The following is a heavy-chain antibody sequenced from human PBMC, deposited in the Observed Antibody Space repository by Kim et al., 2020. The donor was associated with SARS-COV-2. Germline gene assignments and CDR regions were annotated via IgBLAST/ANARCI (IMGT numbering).Heavy chain of an antibody. D-gene: IGHD3-3*01. J-gene: IGHJ6*02. CDR2: ISAYNGNT. CDR1: GYTFTSYG. CDR3: ARHAYDFWSGYMDV. Sequence: ASVKVSCKASGYTFTSYGISWVRQAPGQGLEWMGWISAYNGNTNYAQKLQGRVTMTTDTSTSTAYMELRSLRSDDTAVYYCARHAYDFWSGYMDVWGQGTTVTVSS. V-gene: IGHV1-18*01.